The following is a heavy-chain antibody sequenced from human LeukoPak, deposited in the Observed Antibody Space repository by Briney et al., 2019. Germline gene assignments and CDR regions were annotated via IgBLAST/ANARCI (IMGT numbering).Heavy chain of an antibody. CDR3: ARVDYYGSGSYYNGDY. CDR2: ISSSSSYI. Sequence: GGSLRLSCAASGFTFSSYSMNWVRQAPGKGLEWVSSISSSSSYIYYADSVKGRFTISRDNAKNSLYLQMNSLRAEDTAVYYCARVDYYGSGSYYNGDYWGQGTLVTVSS. V-gene: IGHV3-21*04. CDR1: GFTFSSYS. D-gene: IGHD3-10*01. J-gene: IGHJ4*02.